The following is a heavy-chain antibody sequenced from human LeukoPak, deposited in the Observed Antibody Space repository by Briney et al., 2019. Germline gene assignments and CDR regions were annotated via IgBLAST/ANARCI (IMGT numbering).Heavy chain of an antibody. V-gene: IGHV3-7*01. Sequence: PGGSLRLSCVASGFTFSSSWMTWVRQGPGKGLEWVANIREDGGKQNYVDSVKGRFTISRDNAKSSVYLQLNSLRADDTAIYYCAKDIPGGGDDYWGQGTLVTVSS. CDR1: GFTFSSSW. J-gene: IGHJ4*02. D-gene: IGHD2-21*02. CDR2: IREDGGKQ. CDR3: AKDIPGGGDDY.